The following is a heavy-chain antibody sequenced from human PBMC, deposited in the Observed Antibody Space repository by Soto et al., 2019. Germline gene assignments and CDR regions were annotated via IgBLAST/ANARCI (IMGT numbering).Heavy chain of an antibody. V-gene: IGHV4-34*01. CDR2: INHSGST. J-gene: IGHJ4*02. CDR3: ARLSQDYDILTGYYDIYFAY. CDR1: GGSFSGYY. Sequence: SETLSLTCAVYGGSFSGYYWSWIRQPPGKGLEWIGEINHSGSTNYNPSLKSRVTISVDPSKNQFSLKLTSVTAADTAVYYCARLSQDYDILTGYYDIYFAYSGQGTPVTVSS. D-gene: IGHD3-9*01.